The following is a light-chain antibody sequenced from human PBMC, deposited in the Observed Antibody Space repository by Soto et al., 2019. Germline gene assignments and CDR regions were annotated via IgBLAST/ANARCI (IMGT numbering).Light chain of an antibody. V-gene: IGKV3-15*01. Sequence: ERVMTQSPATLAVSPGERATLSCRASQTVKGDLAWYQQRPGQAPTLLIYGASTRATGIPARFSGSGSGTEFTLTISSLQSEDFAVYYCQQYNNWPPITFGQGTRLEIK. CDR2: GAS. CDR1: QTVKGD. CDR3: QQYNNWPPIT. J-gene: IGKJ5*01.